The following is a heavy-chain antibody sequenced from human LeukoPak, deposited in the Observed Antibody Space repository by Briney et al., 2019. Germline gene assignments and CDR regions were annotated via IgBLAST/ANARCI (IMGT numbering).Heavy chain of an antibody. Sequence: PETSSLTCTVSGGSISGYYWSWIRQPPGKGLEWIGYIYHSGSTNYNPSLKSRVTISVDTSKNQFSLKLSSVTAADTAVYFCARVGYCSGGSCYSDFYYAMDVWGQGTTVTVS. V-gene: IGHV4-59*01. CDR2: IYHSGST. D-gene: IGHD2-15*01. CDR1: GGSISGYY. J-gene: IGHJ6*02. CDR3: ARVGYCSGGSCYSDFYYAMDV.